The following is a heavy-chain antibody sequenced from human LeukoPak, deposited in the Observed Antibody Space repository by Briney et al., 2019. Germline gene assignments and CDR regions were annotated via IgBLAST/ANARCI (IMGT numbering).Heavy chain of an antibody. J-gene: IGHJ4*02. Sequence: GGSLRLSCAASGFTFSSYSMNWVRQAPGKGLEWVSYISSSSSTIYYADSVKGRFTISRDNAKNSLYLQMSSLRDEDTAVYYCARRYCGGGSCHFDYWGQGTLVTVSS. CDR2: ISSSSSTI. CDR3: ARRYCGGGSCHFDY. CDR1: GFTFSSYS. V-gene: IGHV3-48*02. D-gene: IGHD2-15*01.